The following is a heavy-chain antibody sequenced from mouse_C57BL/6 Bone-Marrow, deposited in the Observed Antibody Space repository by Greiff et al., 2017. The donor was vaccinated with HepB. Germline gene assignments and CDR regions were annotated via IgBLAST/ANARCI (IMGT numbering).Heavy chain of an antibody. Sequence: LVESGGGLVKPGGSLKLSCAASGFTFSDYGMHWVRQAPEKGLEWVAYISSGSSTIYYADTVKGRFTISRDNAKNTLFLQMTSLRSEDTAMYYCARGRGYYSYSFDYWGQGTTLTVSS. CDR2: ISSGSSTI. D-gene: IGHD2-3*01. CDR1: GFTFSDYG. J-gene: IGHJ2*01. CDR3: ARGRGYYSYSFDY. V-gene: IGHV5-17*01.